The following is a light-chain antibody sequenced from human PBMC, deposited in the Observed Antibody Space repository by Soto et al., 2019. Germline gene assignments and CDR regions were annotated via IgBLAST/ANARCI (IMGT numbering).Light chain of an antibody. Sequence: EFVLTQSPGTLSLSPGERATLSCRASQTVRNNYLAWYQQKPGQAPGLLIYDASKRATGIPARFSASGSGTDFTLTISSLEPEDSAVYYCQQWSKGPSLTFGGGTRVDIK. CDR3: QQWSKGPSLT. V-gene: IGKV3D-20*02. CDR2: DAS. J-gene: IGKJ4*01. CDR1: QTVRNNY.